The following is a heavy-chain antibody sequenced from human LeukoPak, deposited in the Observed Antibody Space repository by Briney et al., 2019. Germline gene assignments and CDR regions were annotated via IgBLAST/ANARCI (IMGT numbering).Heavy chain of an antibody. CDR2: IKQDGSLQ. V-gene: IGHV3-7*03. CDR3: EKNMISAGRGTFDI. J-gene: IGHJ3*02. D-gene: IGHD3-22*01. Sequence: PGGSLRLSCTSSGFTLSSFWMASVRQAPGKGLEGVANIKQDGSLQHYGDSVKGRFTISRDNAKNSLYLQMNSLRAEDMALYYCEKNMISAGRGTFDIWGQGTMVTVSS. CDR1: GFTLSSFW.